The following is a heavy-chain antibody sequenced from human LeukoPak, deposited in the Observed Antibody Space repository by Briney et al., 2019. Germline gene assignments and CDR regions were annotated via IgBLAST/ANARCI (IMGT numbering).Heavy chain of an antibody. CDR1: GGSFSGYY. J-gene: IGHJ4*02. D-gene: IGHD3-22*01. Sequence: SETLSLTCAVYGGSFSGYYWSWIRQPPGKGLEWIGEINHSGSTNHNPSLKSRVTISVDTSKNQFSLKLSSVTAADTAVYYCARGRAYDSGHFDYWGQGTLVTVSS. CDR2: INHSGST. V-gene: IGHV4-34*01. CDR3: ARGRAYDSGHFDY.